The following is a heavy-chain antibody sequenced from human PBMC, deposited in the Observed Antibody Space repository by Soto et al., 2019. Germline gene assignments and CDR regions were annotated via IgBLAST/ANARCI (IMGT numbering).Heavy chain of an antibody. D-gene: IGHD3-22*01. CDR3: ARGVGGMIVH. CDR1: GGSISSGGYS. CDR2: IYHSGST. Sequence: QLQLQESGSGLVKPSQTLSLTCAVSGGSISSGGYSWSWIRQPPGKGLEWIGYIYHSGSTYYNPSLKSRATITVDRPKHQVSLKLSAVTAADTAVYYCARGVGGMIVHWGQGTLVTVSS. J-gene: IGHJ4*02. V-gene: IGHV4-30-2*01.